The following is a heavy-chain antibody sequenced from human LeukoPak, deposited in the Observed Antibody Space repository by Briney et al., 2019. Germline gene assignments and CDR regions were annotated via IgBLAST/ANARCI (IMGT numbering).Heavy chain of an antibody. J-gene: IGHJ6*03. CDR2: ISSGSGTI. CDR3: ARGRNYYYMDV. CDR1: GFTFSDYY. V-gene: IGHV3-11*04. Sequence: GGSLRLSCAASGFTFSDYYMSWIRQAPGKGLEWVSYISSGSGTIYYADSVKGRFTISRDNAKNSLYLQMNSLRAEDTAVYYCARGRNYYYMDVWGKGTTVTVSS.